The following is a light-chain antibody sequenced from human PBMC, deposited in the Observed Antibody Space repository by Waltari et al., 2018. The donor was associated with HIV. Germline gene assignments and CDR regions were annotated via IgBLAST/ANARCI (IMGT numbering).Light chain of an antibody. J-gene: IGLJ2*01. CDR3: SSYAGSATLA. Sequence: QSALTQPPSASGSPGQSVTISCTGTSSDVGAYNLVSWYQKRPGEAPKLMIYEVTKRPSGVPARVSGSKSGNTASLTVSGLQAEDEADYYCSSYAGSATLAFGGGTKLTVL. CDR2: EVT. V-gene: IGLV2-8*01. CDR1: SSDVGAYNL.